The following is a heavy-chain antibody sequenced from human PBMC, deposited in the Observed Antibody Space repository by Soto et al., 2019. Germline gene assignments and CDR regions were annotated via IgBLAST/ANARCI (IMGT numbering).Heavy chain of an antibody. D-gene: IGHD2-15*01. J-gene: IGHJ3*02. CDR3: ARVTVVVVIGAFDI. Sequence: EVQLVESGGGLIQPGGSLRLSCAASGFTVSSHYMSWVRQAPGKGLEWVSVIYSGGSTYYADSVKGRFTISRDNSKNTLYLQMNSLRAEDTAVYYCARVTVVVVIGAFDIWGQGTMVTVSS. V-gene: IGHV3-53*01. CDR1: GFTVSSHY. CDR2: IYSGGST.